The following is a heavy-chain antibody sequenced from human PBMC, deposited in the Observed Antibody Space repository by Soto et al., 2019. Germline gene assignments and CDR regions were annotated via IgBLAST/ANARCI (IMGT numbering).Heavy chain of an antibody. D-gene: IGHD3-10*01. CDR1: GGTFSSYA. Sequence: GASVKVSCKASGGTFSSYAISWVRQAPGQGLEWMGGIIPIFGTANYAQKLQGRVTMTTDTSTSTAYMELRSLRSDDTAVYYCARARGTGFDYWGQGTLVTVSS. J-gene: IGHJ4*02. V-gene: IGHV1-69*05. CDR2: IIPIFGTA. CDR3: ARARGTGFDY.